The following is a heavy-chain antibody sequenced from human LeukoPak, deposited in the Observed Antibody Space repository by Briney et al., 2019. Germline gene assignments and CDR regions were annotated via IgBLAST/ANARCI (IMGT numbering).Heavy chain of an antibody. CDR3: ARAQAGTYYDFWSGYKRNWYFDY. CDR2: MNPKRGNT. CDR1: GYTFTSYD. J-gene: IGHJ4*02. Sequence: ASVKVSCKASGYTFTSYDINWVRQATGQGLEWMGWMNPKRGNTGYAQKFQGRVTMTRNTSISTAYMELSSLRSEDTAVYYCARAQAGTYYDFWSGYKRNWYFDYWGQGTLVTVSS. D-gene: IGHD3-3*01. V-gene: IGHV1-8*01.